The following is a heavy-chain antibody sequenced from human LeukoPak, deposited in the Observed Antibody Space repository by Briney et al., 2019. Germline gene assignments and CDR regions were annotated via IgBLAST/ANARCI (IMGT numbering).Heavy chain of an antibody. J-gene: IGHJ4*02. CDR1: GFTFSNYG. D-gene: IGHD5-18*01. Sequence: GGSLRLSCAASGFTFSNYGLHWVRQAPGKGLEWVAVIRYDGSNKYYGDSVKGRFTISRDNSKNTLYLQMNSLRAEDTAVYYCARALSAMVPDYWGQGTLVTVSS. CDR3: ARALSAMVPDY. V-gene: IGHV3-33*08. CDR2: IRYDGSNK.